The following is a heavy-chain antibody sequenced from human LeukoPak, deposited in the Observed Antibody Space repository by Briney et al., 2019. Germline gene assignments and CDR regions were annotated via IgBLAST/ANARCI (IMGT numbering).Heavy chain of an antibody. CDR1: GGSISSYY. V-gene: IGHV4-59*01. D-gene: IGHD3-10*01. CDR3: ARDLTDYYGSGSYYMDAFDI. Sequence: SETLSLTCTVSGGSISSYYWSWIRQPPGKGLEWIGYIYYSGSTNYNPSLKSRVTISVDTSKNQFSLKLSSVTAADTAVYYCARDLTDYYGSGSYYMDAFDIWGQGTMVTVSS. J-gene: IGHJ3*02. CDR2: IYYSGST.